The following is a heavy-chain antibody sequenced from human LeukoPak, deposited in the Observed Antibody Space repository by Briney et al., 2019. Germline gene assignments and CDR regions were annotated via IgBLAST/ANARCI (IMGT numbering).Heavy chain of an antibody. Sequence: GGSLRLSCAASGFTFSSYAMRWVRQAPGKGLEWVSAISGSGGSTYYADSVKGRSTISRDNSKNTLYLQMNSLRAEDTAVYYCARDGDRGGWFDSWGQGALVSVSP. CDR2: ISGSGGST. CDR1: GFTFSSYA. CDR3: ARDGDRGGWFDS. J-gene: IGHJ5*01. V-gene: IGHV3-23*01.